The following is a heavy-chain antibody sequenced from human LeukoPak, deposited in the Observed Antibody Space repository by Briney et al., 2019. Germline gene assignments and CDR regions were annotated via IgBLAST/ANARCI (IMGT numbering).Heavy chain of an antibody. J-gene: IGHJ6*02. CDR3: ARDGSDILTGYYSTYYYYGMDV. CDR2: INPGGGSA. D-gene: IGHD3-9*01. Sequence: ASVKVSCKASDYTFTSYGISWVRQAPGQGLEWMGIINPGGGSATCAQKFQVRVTMTSDTSTNTVYMELSSLRSEDTAVYYCARDGSDILTGYYSTYYYYGMDVWGQGTTVTVSS. CDR1: DYTFTSYG. V-gene: IGHV1-46*01.